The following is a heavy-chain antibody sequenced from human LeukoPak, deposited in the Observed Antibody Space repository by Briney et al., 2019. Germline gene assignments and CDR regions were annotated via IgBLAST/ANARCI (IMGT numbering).Heavy chain of an antibody. D-gene: IGHD6-13*01. CDR3: ARDVVGSSNNGMDV. J-gene: IGHJ6*02. CDR2: ISYDGSNK. V-gene: IGHV3-30-3*01. CDR1: GFTFSSYA. Sequence: PGRSLRLSCAASGFTFSSYAMHWVRQAPGKGLEWVAVISYDGSNKYYADSVKGRFTISRDNSKNTLYLQVNSLRAEDTAVYYCARDVVGSSNNGMDVWGQGTTVTVSS.